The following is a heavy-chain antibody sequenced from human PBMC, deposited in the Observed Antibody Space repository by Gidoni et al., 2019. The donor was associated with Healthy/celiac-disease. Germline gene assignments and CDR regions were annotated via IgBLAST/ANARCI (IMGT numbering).Heavy chain of an antibody. V-gene: IGHV3-23*01. J-gene: IGHJ4*02. CDR1: GFTFSSYA. CDR2: ISGSGGST. CDR3: AKYGSSSISNAD. Sequence: EVKLLESGGGLDQPGGSLRLPCAAYGFTFSSYAMSWVRQAPGKGLECVSAISGSGGSTYYADSVEGLFTISRDNSKNTLYLQMNSLRAEATAVYYCAKYGSSSISNADWGQGTLVTVSS. D-gene: IGHD6-6*01.